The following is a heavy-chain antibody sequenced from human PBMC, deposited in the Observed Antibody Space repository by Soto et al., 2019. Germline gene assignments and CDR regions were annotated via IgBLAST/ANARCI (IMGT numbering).Heavy chain of an antibody. J-gene: IGHJ6*03. CDR1: GFTFSSYW. D-gene: IGHD3-3*01. CDR3: ARGAYDFWSGYYPSYYYYYMDV. V-gene: IGHV3-7*01. CDR2: IKQDGSEK. Sequence: EVQLVESGGGLVQPGGSLRLSCAASGFTFSSYWMSWVRQAPGKGLEWVANIKQDGSEKYYVESVKGRFTISRDNAKNSLYLQMNSLRAEDTAVYYCARGAYDFWSGYYPSYYYYYMDVWGKGTTVTVSS.